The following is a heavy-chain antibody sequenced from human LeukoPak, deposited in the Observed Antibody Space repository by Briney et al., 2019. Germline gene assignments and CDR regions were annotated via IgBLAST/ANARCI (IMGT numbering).Heavy chain of an antibody. J-gene: IGHJ4*02. D-gene: IGHD4-23*01. CDR2: ISYDGSNK. Sequence: GGSLRLSCAASGFTFSSYAMHWVRQAPGKGLEWVAVISYDGSNKYYADSVKGRFTISRDNSKDTLYLQMNSLRAEDTAVYYCASGTDYGGNSGVDYWGQGTLVTVSS. V-gene: IGHV3-30-3*01. CDR3: ASGTDYGGNSGVDY. CDR1: GFTFSSYA.